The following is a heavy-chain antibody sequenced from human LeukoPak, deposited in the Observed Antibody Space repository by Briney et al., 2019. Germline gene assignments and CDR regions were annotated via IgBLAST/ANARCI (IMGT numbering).Heavy chain of an antibody. V-gene: IGHV3-23*01. CDR2: ISGSGGST. D-gene: IGHD1-26*01. CDR3: AKDSSSGSYYYFDY. Sequence: GGSLRLSCAASGFTFSSYAMSWVRQAPGKGLEWVSGISGSGGSTYYADSVKGRLTISRDNSKNTLYLQMSSLRAEDTAVYYCAKDSSSGSYYYFDYWGQGTLVTASS. J-gene: IGHJ4*02. CDR1: GFTFSSYA.